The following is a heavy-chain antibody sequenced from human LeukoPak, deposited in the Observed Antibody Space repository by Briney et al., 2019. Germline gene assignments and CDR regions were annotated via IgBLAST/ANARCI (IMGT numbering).Heavy chain of an antibody. CDR1: GYTLTELS. V-gene: IGHV1-24*01. Sequence: GASVRVSCKVSGYTLTELSMHWVRQAPGKGLEWMGGFDPEDGETIYAQKFQGRVTMTEDTSTDTAYMELSSLRSEDTAVYYCATLPSMVRGVDYWGQGTLVTVSS. CDR2: FDPEDGET. D-gene: IGHD3-10*01. CDR3: ATLPSMVRGVDY. J-gene: IGHJ4*02.